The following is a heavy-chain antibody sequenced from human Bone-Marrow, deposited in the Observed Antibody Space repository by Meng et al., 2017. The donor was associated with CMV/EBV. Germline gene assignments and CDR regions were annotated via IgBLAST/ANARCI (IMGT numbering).Heavy chain of an antibody. Sequence: SETLSLTCTVSGGSISSSSYYWGWIRQPPGKGLEWIGSIYYSGSTNYNPSLKSRVTISVDTSKNQFSLKLSSVTAADTAVYYCARSGGGIFGVVIFDYWGQGTLVTVSS. J-gene: IGHJ4*02. CDR1: GGSISSSSYY. V-gene: IGHV4-39*07. CDR2: IYYSGST. D-gene: IGHD3-3*01. CDR3: ARSGGGIFGVVIFDY.